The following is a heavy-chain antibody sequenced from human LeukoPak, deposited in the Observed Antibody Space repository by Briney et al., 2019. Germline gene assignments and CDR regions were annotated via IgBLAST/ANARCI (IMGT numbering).Heavy chain of an antibody. J-gene: IGHJ4*02. CDR1: GYTFTSYD. D-gene: IGHD3-22*01. CDR2: MNPNSGNR. V-gene: IGHV1-8*01. CDR3: ARPQGPSYYDSSGPLDY. Sequence: ASVKVSCKASGYTFTSYDINWVRQATGQGLEWMGWMNPNSGNRGYAQKFQGRVTMTRNTSISTAYMELSSLRSEDTAVYYCARPQGPSYYDSSGPLDYWGQGTLVTVSS.